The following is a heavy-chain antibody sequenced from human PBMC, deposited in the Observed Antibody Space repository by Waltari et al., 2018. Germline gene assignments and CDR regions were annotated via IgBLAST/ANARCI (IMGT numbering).Heavy chain of an antibody. J-gene: IGHJ6*02. Sequence: QVQLQESGPGLVKPSETLSITCSVPGGSGSNSTDYWSWVRQPAGQGLEYLGRIFRSGATIYNPPLKSRVTLSLDMSSSKFSLSLASVTAADTAVYFCAKGNRRVGGVDLRAMDVWGQGTSVTVSS. V-gene: IGHV4-61*02. D-gene: IGHD3-16*01. CDR1: GGSGSNSTDY. CDR3: AKGNRRVGGVDLRAMDV. CDR2: IFRSGAT.